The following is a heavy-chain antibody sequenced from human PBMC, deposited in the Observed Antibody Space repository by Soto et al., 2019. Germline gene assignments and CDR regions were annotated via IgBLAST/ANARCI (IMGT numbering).Heavy chain of an antibody. CDR3: AKSFCSSSSCFFLGVDP. CDR1: GFTFSEYA. Sequence: EVQLVESGGGLVQPGGSLRLSCAASGFTFSEYAMSWVRQAPGKGLEWLSLISGTGVPTLYAGSVKGRFSVSRDNSKNKLFLEMNDLRVDATATYYCAKSFCSSSSCFFLGVDPWGPGTLVTVSS. D-gene: IGHD2-2*01. V-gene: IGHV3-23*04. CDR2: ISGTGVPT. J-gene: IGHJ5*02.